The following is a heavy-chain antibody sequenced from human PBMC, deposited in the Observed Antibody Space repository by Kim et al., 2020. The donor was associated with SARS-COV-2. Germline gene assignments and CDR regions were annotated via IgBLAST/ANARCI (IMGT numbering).Heavy chain of an antibody. J-gene: IGHJ4*02. D-gene: IGHD4-17*01. CDR3: ASGPYGDSNYFDY. CDR1: GGSISSGGYY. Sequence: SETLSLTCTVSGGSISSGGYYWSWIRQHPGKGLEWIGYIYYSGSTYYNPSLKSRVTISVDTSKNQFSLKLSSVTAADTAVYYCASGPYGDSNYFDYWGQGTLVTVSS. V-gene: IGHV4-31*03. CDR2: IYYSGST.